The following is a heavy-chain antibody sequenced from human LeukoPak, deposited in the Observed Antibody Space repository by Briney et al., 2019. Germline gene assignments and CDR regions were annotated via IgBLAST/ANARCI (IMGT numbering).Heavy chain of an antibody. V-gene: IGHV4-31*03. CDR1: GGSISSGGYY. CDR3: ARSSEYSSSLV. CDR2: IYYSGST. D-gene: IGHD6-6*01. Sequence: SETLSLTCTVSGGSISSGGYYWSWIRQHPGKGLEWIGYIYYSGSTYYNPSLQSRVTISVDTSKNQFSLKLRSVTAADTAVYYCARSSEYSSSLVWGKGTTVTVSS. J-gene: IGHJ6*04.